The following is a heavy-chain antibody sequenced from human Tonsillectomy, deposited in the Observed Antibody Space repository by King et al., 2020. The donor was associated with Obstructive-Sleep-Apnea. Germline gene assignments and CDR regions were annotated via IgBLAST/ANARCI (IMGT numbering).Heavy chain of an antibody. J-gene: IGHJ6*02. Sequence: VQLQESGPGLVEPSETLSLTCTVSGASVNSFYWSWIRQPAGEGLEWIGRIYTSGSTDYNPSLKSRVTMSVDTSKNQFSLKVTSVTAADTAVYYCARVGETIYYYYGMDVWGQGTTVTVSS. CDR1: GASVNSFY. CDR2: IYTSGST. CDR3: ARVGETIYYYYGMDV. V-gene: IGHV4-4*07. D-gene: IGHD1-7*01.